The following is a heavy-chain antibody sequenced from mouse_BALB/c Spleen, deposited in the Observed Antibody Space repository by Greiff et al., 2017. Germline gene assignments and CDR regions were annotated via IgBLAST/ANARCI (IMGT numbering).Heavy chain of an antibody. Sequence: EVHLVESGAELVKPGASVKLSCTASGFNIKDTYMHWVKQRPEQGLEWIGRIDPANGNTKYDPKFQGKATITADTSSNTAYLQLSSLTSEDTAVYYCAPANWDGAYWGQGTLVTVSA. D-gene: IGHD4-1*01. CDR1: GFNIKDTY. V-gene: IGHV14-3*02. CDR3: APANWDGAY. CDR2: IDPANGNT. J-gene: IGHJ3*01.